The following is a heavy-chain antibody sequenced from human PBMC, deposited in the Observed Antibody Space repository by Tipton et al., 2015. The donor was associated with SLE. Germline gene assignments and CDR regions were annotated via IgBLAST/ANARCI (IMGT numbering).Heavy chain of an antibody. CDR1: GSSISSGYN. Sequence: TLSLTCVVSGSSISSGYNWGWIRQPPGKGLEWIGSIYNSGSTYYNPSLKSRLTISVDTSKNQFSLKLSSVTAEDTAVYYCARVAQPKSGSPGADYWGQGTLVTVSS. CDR3: ARVAQPKSGSPGADY. CDR2: IYNSGST. J-gene: IGHJ4*02. D-gene: IGHD1-26*01. V-gene: IGHV4-38-2*01.